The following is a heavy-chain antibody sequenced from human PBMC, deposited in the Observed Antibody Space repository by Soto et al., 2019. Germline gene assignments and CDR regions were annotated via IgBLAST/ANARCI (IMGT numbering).Heavy chain of an antibody. J-gene: IGHJ6*02. CDR2: IIPIFGTA. V-gene: IGHV1-69*12. CDR1: GGTFSSYA. Sequence: QVQLVQSGAEVKKPGSSVKVSCKASGGTFSSYAISWVRQAPGQGLEWMGGIIPIFGTANYAQKFQGRVTINADQSTSTAYMELSSLRSEETAVYYCARSAIVLVPAAILDYYYYGMDVWGQGTTVTVS. CDR3: ARSAIVLVPAAILDYYYYGMDV. D-gene: IGHD2-2*01.